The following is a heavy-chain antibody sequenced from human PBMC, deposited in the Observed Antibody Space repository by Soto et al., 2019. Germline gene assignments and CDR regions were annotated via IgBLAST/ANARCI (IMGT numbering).Heavy chain of an antibody. CDR1: GFTFSDYY. CDR3: ARERARVFDS. CDR2: ISISGGTI. V-gene: IGHV3-11*01. Sequence: QVQLVESGGGLVKPGGSLRLSCAASGFTFSDYYMSWIRQAPGKGLEWLSYISISGGTIYYADSVKGRFSISRDNAKNSLYLHLSSLRAEDTAVYFCARERARVFDSWGQGTLVTVSS. J-gene: IGHJ4*02.